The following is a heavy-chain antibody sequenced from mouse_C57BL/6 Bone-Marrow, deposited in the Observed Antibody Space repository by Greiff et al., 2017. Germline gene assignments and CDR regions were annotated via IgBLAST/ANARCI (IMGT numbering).Heavy chain of an antibody. CDR3: ARLEFDGSSGDWYFDV. CDR2: LYPRDGST. J-gene: IGHJ1*03. D-gene: IGHD1-1*01. Sequence: QVQLKQSGPELVKPGASVKLSCKASGYTFTSYDINWVKQRPGPGLEWIGWLYPRDGSTKYNEKFKGKATLTVDPSSSTAYMELHGLTSEDSAVYFCARLEFDGSSGDWYFDVWGTGTTVTVSS. V-gene: IGHV1-85*01. CDR1: GYTFTSYD.